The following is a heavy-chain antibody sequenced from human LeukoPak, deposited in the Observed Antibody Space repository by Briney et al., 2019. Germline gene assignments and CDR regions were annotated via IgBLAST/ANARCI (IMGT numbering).Heavy chain of an antibody. V-gene: IGHV1-69*06. D-gene: IGHD2-15*01. J-gene: IGHJ6*03. Sequence: SVKVSCKASGGTFSSYAISWVRQAPGQGLEWMGGIIPIFGTANYAQKFQGRVTITADKSTSTAYMELSSLRSEDTAVYYCARDAFDIVVVVAATPYYYYYMDVWGKGTTVTVSS. CDR2: IIPIFGTA. CDR3: ARDAFDIVVVVAATPYYYYYMDV. CDR1: GGTFSSYA.